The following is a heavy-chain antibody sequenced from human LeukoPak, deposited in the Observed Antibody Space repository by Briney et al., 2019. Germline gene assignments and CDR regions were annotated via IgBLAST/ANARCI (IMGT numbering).Heavy chain of an antibody. CDR1: GFTFSSYS. CDR2: ISSSSSTI. Sequence: GSLRLSCAASGFTFSSYSMNWVRQAPGKGLEWVSYISSSSSTIYYADSVKGRFTISRDNAKNSLYLQMDSLRAEDTAVYYCARVGYGDPYYYYGMDVWGQGTTVTVSS. J-gene: IGHJ6*02. V-gene: IGHV3-48*04. CDR3: ARVGYGDPYYYYGMDV. D-gene: IGHD4-17*01.